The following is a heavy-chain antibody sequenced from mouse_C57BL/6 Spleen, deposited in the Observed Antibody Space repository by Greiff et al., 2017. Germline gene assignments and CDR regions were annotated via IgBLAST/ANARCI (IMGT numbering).Heavy chain of an antibody. Sequence: QVQLQQPGAELVRPGSSVKLSCKASGYTFTSYWMHWVKQRPIQGLEWIGNIDPSDSETHYNQKFKDKATLTVDKSSSTAYMQLSSLTSEDSAVYYCARLGVYYGNYLDYGGQGTTLTVSS. CDR1: GYTFTSYW. V-gene: IGHV1-52*01. D-gene: IGHD2-1*01. CDR3: ARLGVYYGNYLDY. CDR2: IDPSDSET. J-gene: IGHJ2*01.